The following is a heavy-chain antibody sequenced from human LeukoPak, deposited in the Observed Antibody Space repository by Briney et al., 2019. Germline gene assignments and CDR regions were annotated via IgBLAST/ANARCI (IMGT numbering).Heavy chain of an antibody. CDR3: ARERDYYDSSGRFDY. D-gene: IGHD3-22*01. V-gene: IGHV1-46*01. J-gene: IGHJ4*02. CDR1: GGTFSSYA. Sequence: GASVKVSCKASGGTFSSYAISWVRQAPGQGLEWMGIINPSGGSTNYAQKFQGRVTLTRDTSTSTVYMELSSLRSEDTAVYYCARERDYYDSSGRFDYWAQGTLVTVSS. CDR2: INPSGGST.